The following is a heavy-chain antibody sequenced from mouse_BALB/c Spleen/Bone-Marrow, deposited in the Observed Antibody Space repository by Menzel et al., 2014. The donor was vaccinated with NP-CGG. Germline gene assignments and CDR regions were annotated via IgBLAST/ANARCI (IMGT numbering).Heavy chain of an antibody. CDR1: GYTFTSYY. J-gene: IGHJ4*01. Sequence: QVQLQQSGAELVKPGASVKLSCKASGYTFTSYYMYWVKQRPGQGPEWIGEINPSNGGTNFNEKFKSKATLTVDKSSSTAYMQLSSLTSEDSAVYYCIYYGNPYAMDYWGQGTSVTVSS. CDR2: INPSNGGT. D-gene: IGHD2-1*01. CDR3: IYYGNPYAMDY. V-gene: IGHV1S81*02.